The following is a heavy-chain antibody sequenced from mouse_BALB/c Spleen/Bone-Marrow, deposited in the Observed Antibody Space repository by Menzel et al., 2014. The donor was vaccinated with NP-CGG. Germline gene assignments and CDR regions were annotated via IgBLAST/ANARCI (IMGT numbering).Heavy chain of an antibody. J-gene: IGHJ2*01. CDR1: GFDFSRYW. D-gene: IGHD2-1*01. CDR3: ARQGYYGKGDY. V-gene: IGHV4-1*02. Sequence: EVQVVESGGGLVQPGGSLKLSCAASGFDFSRYWMSWVRQSPGKGLEWIGEINPDSSTINYTPSLKDKFIISRDNAKNTLYLQMSKVRSEDTALYYCARQGYYGKGDYWGQGTTLTVSS. CDR2: INPDSSTI.